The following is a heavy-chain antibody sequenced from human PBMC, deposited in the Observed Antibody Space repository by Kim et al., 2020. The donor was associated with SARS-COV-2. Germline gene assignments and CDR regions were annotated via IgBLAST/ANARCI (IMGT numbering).Heavy chain of an antibody. Sequence: SETLSLTCTVSGGSISSSSYYWGWIRQPPGKGLEWIGSIYYSGSTYYNPSLKSRVTISVDTSKNQFSLKLSSVTAADTAGYYCARSYSSSWYRGGLGVSYWGQGTLVTVSS. J-gene: IGHJ4*02. V-gene: IGHV4-39*07. CDR1: GGSISSSSYY. CDR2: IYYSGST. CDR3: ARSYSSSWYRGGLGVSY. D-gene: IGHD6-13*01.